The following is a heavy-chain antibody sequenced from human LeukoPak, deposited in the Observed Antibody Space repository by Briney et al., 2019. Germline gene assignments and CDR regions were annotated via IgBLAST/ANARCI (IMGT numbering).Heavy chain of an antibody. Sequence: SETLSLTCTVSGGSISSSSYYWGWIRQPPGKGLEWIGSIYYSGSTNYNPSLKTRVTISVDKSKNQFSLKLSSVTAADTAVYYCARASHDYGDYSHFDYWGQGTLVTVSS. V-gene: IGHV4-39*07. CDR1: GGSISSSSYY. D-gene: IGHD4-17*01. CDR3: ARASHDYGDYSHFDY. J-gene: IGHJ4*02. CDR2: IYYSGST.